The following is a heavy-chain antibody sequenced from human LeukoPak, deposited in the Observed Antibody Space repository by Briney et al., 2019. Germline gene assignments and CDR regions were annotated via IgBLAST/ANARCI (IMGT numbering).Heavy chain of an antibody. Sequence: PGRSLRLSCAASGFTFSSYAMHWVRQAPGKGLEWVAVISYDGSNKYYADSVKGRFTISRDNSKNTLYLQMNSLRAEDTAVYYCARDIEYYGSGSYYKDYYYGMDVWGKGTTVTVSS. V-gene: IGHV3-30*04. CDR2: ISYDGSNK. D-gene: IGHD3-10*01. CDR1: GFTFSSYA. J-gene: IGHJ6*04. CDR3: ARDIEYYGSGSYYKDYYYGMDV.